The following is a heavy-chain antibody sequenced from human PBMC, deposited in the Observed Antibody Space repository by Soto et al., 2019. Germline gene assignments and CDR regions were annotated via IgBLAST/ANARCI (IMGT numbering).Heavy chain of an antibody. CDR2: ISAYSGKT. D-gene: IGHD5-12*01. CDR3: AAGDLDIDASCVDN. CDR1: GPTFTCYA. V-gene: IGHV1-18*04. J-gene: IGHJ4*01. Sequence: GAPVKVSSKVSGPTFTCYAISSVRQPHGQGLQWMGWISAYSGKTNDAQKLQCRVTLTTGTSTSTAYMELKSLRSDDTAVYCCAAGDLDIDASCVDNYGQESLVTVAS.